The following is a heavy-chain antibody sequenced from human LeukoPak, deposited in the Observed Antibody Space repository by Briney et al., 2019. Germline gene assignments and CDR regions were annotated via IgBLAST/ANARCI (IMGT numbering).Heavy chain of an antibody. CDR2: IIPIFGTA. CDR1: GGTFSSYA. Sequence: ASVKVSCKASGGTFSSYAISWVRQAPGQGLEWMGGIIPIFGTANYAQKFQGRVTITTDESTSTAYMELSSLRSEDTAVYYCGGGGYDLGGYYYYYMDVWGKGTTVTVSS. CDR3: GGGGYDLGGYYYYYMDV. J-gene: IGHJ6*03. D-gene: IGHD5-12*01. V-gene: IGHV1-69*05.